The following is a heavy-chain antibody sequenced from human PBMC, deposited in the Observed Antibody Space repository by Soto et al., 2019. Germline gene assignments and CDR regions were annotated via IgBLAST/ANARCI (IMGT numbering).Heavy chain of an antibody. J-gene: IGHJ4*02. D-gene: IGHD3-3*01. CDR2: IYHSGST. CDR3: ARQKLNYDFWSGYYSYYFDY. CDR1: GGSISSSNW. V-gene: IGHV4-4*02. Sequence: SETLSLTCAVSGGSISSSNWWSWVRQPPGKGLEWIGEIYHSGSTNYNPSLKSRVSISVDKSKNQFSLKLSSVTAADTAVYYCARQKLNYDFWSGYYSYYFDYWSQGTLVTVSS.